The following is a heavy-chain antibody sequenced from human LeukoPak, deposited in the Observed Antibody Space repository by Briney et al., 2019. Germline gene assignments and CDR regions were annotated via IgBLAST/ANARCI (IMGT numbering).Heavy chain of an antibody. Sequence: GGALRLSCAASVLSFSSYGMHGVRQAPGKGLGRVAVIWYDGSNKYYADSVKGRFTISRDNSKNTLYLQMNSLRAEDTAVYYCARDRRRYYGSGSYWADYWGQGTLVTVSS. J-gene: IGHJ4*02. CDR2: IWYDGSNK. CDR1: VLSFSSYG. D-gene: IGHD3-10*01. V-gene: IGHV3-33*01. CDR3: ARDRRRYYGSGSYWADY.